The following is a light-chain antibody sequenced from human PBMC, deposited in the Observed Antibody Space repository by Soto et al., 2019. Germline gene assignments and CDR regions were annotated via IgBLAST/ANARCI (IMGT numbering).Light chain of an antibody. CDR1: QTISSW. J-gene: IGKJ1*01. CDR3: QHYNSYSEA. CDR2: KAS. Sequence: IQFTHSACSLSASVLYRGTITCRASQTISSWLAWYQQKPGKAPKLLIYKASTLKSGVPSRFSGSGSGTEFTLTISSLQPDDFATYYCQHYNSYSEAFGQGTKVDIK. V-gene: IGKV1-5*03.